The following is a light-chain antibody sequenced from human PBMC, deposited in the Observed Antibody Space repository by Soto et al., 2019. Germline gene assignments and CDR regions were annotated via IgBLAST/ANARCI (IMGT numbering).Light chain of an antibody. CDR1: QSVSSY. J-gene: IGKJ5*01. V-gene: IGKV3-11*01. Sequence: EIVLTQSPATLSLSPGERATLSCRASQSVSSYLAWYQQKPGQAPRFLIYDASNRSTGIPARFSGSGSGTNFTLTISSLEPEDFAVYYCQQRSNWVTFGQGTRLEI. CDR3: QQRSNWVT. CDR2: DAS.